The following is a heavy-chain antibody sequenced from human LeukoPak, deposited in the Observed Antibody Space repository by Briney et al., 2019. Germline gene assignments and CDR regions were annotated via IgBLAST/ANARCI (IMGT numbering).Heavy chain of an antibody. J-gene: IGHJ5*02. CDR3: ARRGPPRTLLRGVKSGWFDP. CDR2: INHSRST. D-gene: IGHD3-10*01. Sequence: SETLSLTCVLYGGSSSGYYWSWIRQPPGKGLEWIGEINHSRSTNYNPSLKSRVTISVDTSKNQFSLKLSSVSAADTAVYYCARRGPPRTLLRGVKSGWFDPWGQGTLVTVSS. V-gene: IGHV4-34*01. CDR1: GGSSSGYY.